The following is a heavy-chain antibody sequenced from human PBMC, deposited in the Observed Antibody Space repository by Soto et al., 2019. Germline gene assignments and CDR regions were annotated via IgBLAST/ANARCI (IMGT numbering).Heavy chain of an antibody. D-gene: IGHD3-3*01. CDR3: AKDLRLTYYDFWSGYYTPKSAYYYYMDV. V-gene: IGHV3-30*18. CDR1: GFTFSSYG. CDR2: ISYDGSNK. Sequence: GGSLRLSCAASGFTFSSYGMHWVRQAPGKGLEWVAVISYDGSNKYYADSVKGRFTISRDNSKNTLYLQMNSLRAEDAAVYYCAKDLRLTYYDFWSGYYTPKSAYYYYMDVWGKGTTVTVSS. J-gene: IGHJ6*03.